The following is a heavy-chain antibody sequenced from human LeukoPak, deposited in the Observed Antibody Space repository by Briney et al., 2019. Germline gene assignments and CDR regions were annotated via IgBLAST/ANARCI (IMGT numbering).Heavy chain of an antibody. J-gene: IGHJ4*02. CDR3: ARVRAAAGTRIFDY. V-gene: IGHV1-2*02. D-gene: IGHD6-13*01. CDR1: GYTFTGYY. CDR2: INPNSGGT. Sequence: ASVKVSCKASGYTFTGYYMHWVRQAPGQGLEWMGWINPNSGGTNYAQKFQERVTMTRDTSISTAYMELSRLRSDDTAVYYCARVRAAAGTRIFDYWGQGTLVTVSS.